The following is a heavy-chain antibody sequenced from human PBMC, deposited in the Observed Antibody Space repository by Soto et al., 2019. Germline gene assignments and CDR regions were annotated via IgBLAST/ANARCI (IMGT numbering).Heavy chain of an antibody. CDR2: ISAYNGNT. CDR1: GYTFTSYG. D-gene: IGHD6-19*01. J-gene: IGHJ4*02. Sequence: ASVKVSCKASGYTFTSYGISWVRQAPGQGLEWMGWISAYNGNTNYAQKLQGRVTMTTDTSTSTAYMELRSLRSDDTAVYYCARDGEVAVARRLADYWGQGTLVTVSS. V-gene: IGHV1-18*01. CDR3: ARDGEVAVARRLADY.